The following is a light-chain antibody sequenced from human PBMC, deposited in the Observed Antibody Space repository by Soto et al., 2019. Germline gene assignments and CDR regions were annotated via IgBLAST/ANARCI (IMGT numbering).Light chain of an antibody. J-gene: IGKJ1*01. Sequence: EIVMTQSPATLSVSPGERATLSCRASQSVSSNLAWYQQKPGQAPRLLFYGASTRATGIPARFSGSRSGTEFTLTISSLQSEDFAVYYCQQYNNWPPGTFGQGTKVEIK. CDR3: QQYNNWPPGT. CDR2: GAS. CDR1: QSVSSN. V-gene: IGKV3-15*01.